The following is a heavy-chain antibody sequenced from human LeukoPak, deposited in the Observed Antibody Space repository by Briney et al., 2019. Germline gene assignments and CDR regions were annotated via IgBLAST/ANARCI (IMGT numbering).Heavy chain of an antibody. D-gene: IGHD6-19*01. J-gene: IGHJ4*02. V-gene: IGHV3-23*01. CDR3: AKDHLPGIVVADRDY. Sequence: GGSLRLSCAASGFIFSRYGMSWLRQAPGKGLEWVSAISGSGGTSYYADSVKGRFTISRDNSKNTLYLQINSLRAEDTALYYCAKDHLPGIVVADRDYWGQGTLVTVSS. CDR1: GFIFSRYG. CDR2: ISGSGGTS.